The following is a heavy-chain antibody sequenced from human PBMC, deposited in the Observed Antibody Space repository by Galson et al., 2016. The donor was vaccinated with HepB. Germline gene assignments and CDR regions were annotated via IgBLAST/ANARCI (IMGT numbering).Heavy chain of an antibody. V-gene: IGHV3-53*01. CDR3: ATSERSSSFDY. D-gene: IGHD6-6*01. CDR1: GFSVNNNY. J-gene: IGHJ4*02. CDR2: IYTGGTT. Sequence: LRLSCAASGFSVNNNYMSWVRQAPGKGLEWVSVIYTGGTTYYADSVKGRFTISRDSSKNTLFLRMSSLRAEDTAVYYCATSERSSSFDYWGQGTLVTVSS.